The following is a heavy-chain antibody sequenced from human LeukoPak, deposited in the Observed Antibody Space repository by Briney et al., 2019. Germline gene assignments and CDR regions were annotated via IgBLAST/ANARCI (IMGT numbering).Heavy chain of an antibody. CDR2: INPNSGGT. Sequence: GASVKVSRKASGYTFTGYYMHWVRQAPGQGLEWMGWINPNSGGTNYAQKFQGWVTMTRDTSISTAYMELSRLRSDDTAVYYCARGGRWTPYCYYYGMDVWGKGTTVTVSS. CDR3: ARGGRWTPYCYYYGMDV. J-gene: IGHJ6*04. CDR1: GYTFTGYY. V-gene: IGHV1-2*04. D-gene: IGHD3-16*01.